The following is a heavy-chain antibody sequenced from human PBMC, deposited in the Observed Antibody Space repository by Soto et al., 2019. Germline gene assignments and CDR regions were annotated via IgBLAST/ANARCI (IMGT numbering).Heavy chain of an antibody. V-gene: IGHV1-69*12. CDR2: IIPIFGTA. J-gene: IGHJ6*02. Sequence: QVQLVQSGAEVKKPGSSVKVSCKASGGTFSSYAISWVRQAPGPGLEWMGGIIPIFGTANYAQQFQGSVTITADESTRTAYMERSSLRSEDTAVDYGAREYCGIAAAGNRGGYYYYGMDVWGQGTTVTVSS. D-gene: IGHD6-13*01. CDR3: AREYCGIAAAGNRGGYYYYGMDV. CDR1: GGTFSSYA.